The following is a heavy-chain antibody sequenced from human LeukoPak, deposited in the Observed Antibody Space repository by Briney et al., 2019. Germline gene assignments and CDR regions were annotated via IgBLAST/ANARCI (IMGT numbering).Heavy chain of an antibody. Sequence: PSETLSLTCTVSGGSISSYYWSWIRQPPGKGLEWIGYIYYSGSTNYNPSLKSRVTISADTSKNQFSLKLSSVTAADTAVYYCARGDYYYYGMDVWGQGTTVTVSS. CDR2: IYYSGST. CDR1: GGSISSYY. V-gene: IGHV4-59*01. CDR3: ARGDYYYYGMDV. J-gene: IGHJ6*02.